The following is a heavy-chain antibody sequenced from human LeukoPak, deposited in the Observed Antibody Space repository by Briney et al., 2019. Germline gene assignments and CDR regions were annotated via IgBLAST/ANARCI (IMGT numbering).Heavy chain of an antibody. CDR3: ARDRVGYCSSTSCYTTLDY. V-gene: IGHV3-20*04. CDR1: GFTVSSNE. J-gene: IGHJ4*02. CDR2: INWNGGST. D-gene: IGHD2-2*02. Sequence: GGSLRLSCAASGFTVSSNEMSWVRQAPGKGLEWVSGINWNGGSTGYADSVKGRFTISRDNAKNSLYLQMNSLRAEDTALHYCARDRVGYCSSTSCYTTLDYWGQGTLVTVSS.